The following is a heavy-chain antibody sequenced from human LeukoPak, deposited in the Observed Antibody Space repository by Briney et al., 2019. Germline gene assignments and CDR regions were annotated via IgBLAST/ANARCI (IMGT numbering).Heavy chain of an antibody. CDR1: GFTFSNYG. CDR2: ISYDGSNK. J-gene: IGHJ4*02. Sequence: GGSLRLSCAASGFTFSNYGMHWVGQAPGKGLEWVAIISYDGSNKYYADSVKGRFTISRDNSKNTLYLQMNSLRAEDTAVYYCAKSCLDTYYDALTGSDYWGQGTLVTVSS. CDR3: AKSCLDTYYDALTGSDY. D-gene: IGHD3-9*01. V-gene: IGHV3-30*18.